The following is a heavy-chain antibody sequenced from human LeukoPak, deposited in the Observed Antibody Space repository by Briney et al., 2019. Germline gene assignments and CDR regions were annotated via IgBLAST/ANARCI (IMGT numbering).Heavy chain of an antibody. D-gene: IGHD3-10*01. CDR1: GFTFSSAW. J-gene: IGHJ4*02. V-gene: IGHV3-15*01. CDR3: TARNYYGSGGFDY. Sequence: GGSLRLSCAASGFTFSSAWMSWVRQAPGKGLEWVGRIKRKTDGGTTDYAAPVKGRFSISRDDSKTTLYLQMNSLKTEDTAVYYCTARNYYGSGGFDYWGQGTLVTVSS. CDR2: IKRKTDGGTT.